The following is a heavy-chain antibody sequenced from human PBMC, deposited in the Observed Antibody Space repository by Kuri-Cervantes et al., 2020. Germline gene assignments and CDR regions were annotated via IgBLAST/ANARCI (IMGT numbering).Heavy chain of an antibody. Sequence: GGSLRLSCAASGFTVSSNYMSWVRQAPGKGLEWVSYISSSGSTIYYADSVKGRFTISRDNAKNSLYLQMNSLRAEDTAVYYCARVTGSGSLMDVWGQGTTVTVSS. D-gene: IGHD3-10*01. CDR3: ARVTGSGSLMDV. CDR2: ISSSGSTI. V-gene: IGHV3-11*01. J-gene: IGHJ6*02. CDR1: GFTVSSNY.